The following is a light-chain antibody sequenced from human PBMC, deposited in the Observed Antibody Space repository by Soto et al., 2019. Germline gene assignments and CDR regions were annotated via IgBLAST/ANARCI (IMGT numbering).Light chain of an antibody. CDR1: QILLYNNTYNY. J-gene: IGKJ5*01. CDR2: FGS. V-gene: IGKV2-28*01. CDR3: MQALQSLT. Sequence: EIVITQSPLTLPVTPVEPASISFMSSQILLYNNTYNYLDWYVQKPGQSPQLLIYFGSNRAPGVPDRFSGSGSGKDFTLKINRVEAEDVGTYYCMQALQSLTFGQGTRLEIK.